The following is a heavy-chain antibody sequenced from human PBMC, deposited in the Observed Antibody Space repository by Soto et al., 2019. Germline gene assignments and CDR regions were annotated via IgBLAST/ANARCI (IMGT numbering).Heavy chain of an antibody. CDR2: IRSKANSYAT. CDR1: GFTFSGSA. D-gene: IGHD3-10*01. CDR3: TTYYGSGSYKYYGMDA. J-gene: IGHJ6*02. V-gene: IGHV3-73*01. Sequence: PGGSLRLSCAASGFTFSGSAMHWVRQASGKGLEWVGRIRSKANSYATAYAASAKGRFTISRDDSKNTAYLQMNSLKTEDTAVYYCTTYYGSGSYKYYGMDAWGQGTTVTVSS.